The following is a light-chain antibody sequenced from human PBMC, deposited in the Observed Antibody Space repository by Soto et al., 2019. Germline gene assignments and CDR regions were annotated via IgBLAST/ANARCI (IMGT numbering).Light chain of an antibody. V-gene: IGKV1-27*01. J-gene: IGKJ1*01. CDR3: QKYNTVPWA. CDR2: AAS. Sequence: DIHMTQSPSSLSASLGDRVTITCRASQDIKEYVAWYQQKPGKVPKLLIYAASYLQSGVPSRFSGSGSGTDFTFTISSLQPEDVATYYCQKYNTVPWAFGQGTKVEFK. CDR1: QDIKEY.